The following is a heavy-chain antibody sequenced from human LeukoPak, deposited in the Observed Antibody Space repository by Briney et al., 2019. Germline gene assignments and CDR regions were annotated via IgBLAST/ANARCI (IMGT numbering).Heavy chain of an antibody. CDR2: INSDGSGT. CDR1: GFTFISYW. CDR3: ARGTYRGFDP. D-gene: IGHD2-8*01. V-gene: IGHV3-74*01. J-gene: IGHJ5*02. Sequence: PGGSLRLSCAASGFTFISYWMHWVRQAPGKGLVWVSRINSDGSGTYYADSVKGRFTISRENAKNSLYLQMNSLRAGDTAVYYCARGTYRGFDPWGQGTLVTVSS.